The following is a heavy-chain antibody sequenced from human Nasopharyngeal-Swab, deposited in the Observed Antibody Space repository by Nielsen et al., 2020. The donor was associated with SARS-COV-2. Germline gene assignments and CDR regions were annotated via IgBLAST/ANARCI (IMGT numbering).Heavy chain of an antibody. D-gene: IGHD3-22*01. CDR1: GFTFSSYA. Sequence: GESLKISCAASGFTFSSYAMSWVRQAPGKGLEWVSAISGSGGSTYYADSVKGRFTISRDNSKNTLYLQMNSLRAEDTAVYYCAKDLGFLLNYDDSSEGDAFDIWGQGTMVTVSS. V-gene: IGHV3-23*01. J-gene: IGHJ3*02. CDR2: ISGSGGST. CDR3: AKDLGFLLNYDDSSEGDAFDI.